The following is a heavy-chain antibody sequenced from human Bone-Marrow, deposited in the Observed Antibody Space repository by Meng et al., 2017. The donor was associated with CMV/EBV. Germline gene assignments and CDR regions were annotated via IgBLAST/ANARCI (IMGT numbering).Heavy chain of an antibody. V-gene: IGHV4-59*01. Sequence: GSLRLSCTVSGGSINDYYWSWIRQPPGKGLEWIGYIYYTGSSHYNPSLESRVTISVDASKNQFFLRLSSVTAADTAVYYCAVGAFRSYFDYWGQGMLVTVSS. CDR1: GGSINDYY. D-gene: IGHD4/OR15-4a*01. J-gene: IGHJ4*02. CDR3: AVGAFRSYFDY. CDR2: IYYTGSS.